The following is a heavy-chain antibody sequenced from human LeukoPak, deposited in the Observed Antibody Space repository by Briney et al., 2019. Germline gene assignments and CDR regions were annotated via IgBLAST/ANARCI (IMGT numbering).Heavy chain of an antibody. V-gene: IGHV3-74*01. J-gene: IGHJ5*02. CDR1: GFTFSSYA. CDR3: ARDRSSSWYWFDP. Sequence: GGSLRLSCAASGFTFSSYAMSWVRQAPGKGLVWVSRINSDGSSTNYADSVKGRFTISRDNAKNTLYLQMNSLRAEDTAVYYCARDRSSSWYWFDPWGQGTLVTVSS. D-gene: IGHD6-13*01. CDR2: INSDGSST.